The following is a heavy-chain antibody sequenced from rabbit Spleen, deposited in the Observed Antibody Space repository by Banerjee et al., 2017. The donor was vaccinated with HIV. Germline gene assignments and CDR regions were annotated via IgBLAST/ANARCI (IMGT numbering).Heavy chain of an antibody. D-gene: IGHD8-1*01. J-gene: IGHJ3*01. CDR3: ARDGAGGTYFAL. Sequence: QEQLVESGGGLVQPEGSLTLTCKAAGFDFSSNAMCWVRQAPGKGLEWIACIDLGDGSTYDASWVNGRFSISRSTSLKTVTLQMTSLTAADTATYFCARDGAGGTYFALWGQGTLVTVS. V-gene: IGHV1S47*01. CDR2: IDLGDGST. CDR1: GFDFSSNA.